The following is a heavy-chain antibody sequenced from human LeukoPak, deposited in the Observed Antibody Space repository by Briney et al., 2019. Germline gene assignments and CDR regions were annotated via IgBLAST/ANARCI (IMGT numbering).Heavy chain of an antibody. CDR1: GYTFTGYY. D-gene: IGHD3-22*01. Sequence: ASVTVSCTASGYTFTGYYMHWVRQAPGQGREWMGWINPNSGGTNYAQKFQGRVTMTRDTSISTAYMELSRLRSDDTAVYYCARALSGSNYYMDVWGKGTTVTVSS. CDR2: INPNSGGT. CDR3: ARALSGSNYYMDV. V-gene: IGHV1-2*02. J-gene: IGHJ6*03.